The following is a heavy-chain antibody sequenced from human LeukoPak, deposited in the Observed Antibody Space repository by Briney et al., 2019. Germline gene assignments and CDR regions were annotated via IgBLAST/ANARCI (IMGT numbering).Heavy chain of an antibody. Sequence: PGRSLRLSCAASGFTFSSYAMHWVRQAPGKGLEWVAVISYDGSNKYYADSVKGRFTISRDNSKNTMYVQMNSLRAEDTAVYYCAKSQSYYDSSGPLWGLYWGQGTLVTVSS. CDR1: GFTFSSYA. J-gene: IGHJ4*02. CDR3: AKSQSYYDSSGPLWGLY. D-gene: IGHD3-22*01. CDR2: ISYDGSNK. V-gene: IGHV3-30*04.